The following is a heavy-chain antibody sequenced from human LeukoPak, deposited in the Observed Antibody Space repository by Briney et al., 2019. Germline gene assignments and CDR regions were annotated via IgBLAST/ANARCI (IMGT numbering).Heavy chain of an antibody. CDR3: ARDTLSCSGGYCYHDI. J-gene: IGHJ3*02. CDR2: IRSKANSYAT. D-gene: IGHD2-15*01. V-gene: IGHV3-73*01. Sequence: PGGSLRLSCAASGFTFSGSAMHWVRQASGKGLEWVGRIRSKANSYATAYAASVKGRFTISRDNAKNTMYLQMNSLRAEDTAVYYCARDTLSCSGGYCYHDIWGQGTMVTVSS. CDR1: GFTFSGSA.